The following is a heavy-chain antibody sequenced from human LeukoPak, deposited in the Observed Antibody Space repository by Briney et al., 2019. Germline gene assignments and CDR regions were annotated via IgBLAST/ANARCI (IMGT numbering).Heavy chain of an antibody. V-gene: IGHV1-69*05. J-gene: IGHJ3*02. CDR3: ARAVEMATISLDDAFDI. D-gene: IGHD5-24*01. CDR2: IIPIFGTA. CDR1: GGTFSSYA. Sequence: ASVKVSCKASGGTFSSYAISWVRQAPGQGLEWMGRIIPIFGTANYAQKFQGRVTITTDESTSTAYMELSSLRSEDTAVYYCARAVEMATISLDDAFDIWGQGTMVTVSS.